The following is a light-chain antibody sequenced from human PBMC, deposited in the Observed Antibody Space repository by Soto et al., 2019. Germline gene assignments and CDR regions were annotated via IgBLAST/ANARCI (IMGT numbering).Light chain of an antibody. CDR1: RSDLPIYNY. J-gene: IGLJ1*01. CDR3: SSYTDSSNYV. CDR2: QVT. Sequence: QSALTQPASVSGSPGQSITISCTGTRSDLPIYNYVSWYQQQPGKAPKLMIYQVTNRPSGVSNRFSGSRSGNTASLTISGLQAEDEADYYCSSYTDSSNYVFGTGTKVTVL. V-gene: IGLV2-14*01.